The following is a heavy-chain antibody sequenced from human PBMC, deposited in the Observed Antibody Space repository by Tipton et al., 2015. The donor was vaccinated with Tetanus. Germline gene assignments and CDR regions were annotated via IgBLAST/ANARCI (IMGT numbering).Heavy chain of an antibody. Sequence: SLRLSCAASGFTFSSYAMSWVRQAPGKGLEWVANIKQDGSEKYYVDSVKGRFTISRDNAKNSLYLQMNSLRAEDTAVYYCARDQGYGDYEFDYWGQGTLVTVSS. D-gene: IGHD4-17*01. CDR2: IKQDGSEK. V-gene: IGHV3-7*01. CDR1: GFTFSSYA. CDR3: ARDQGYGDYEFDY. J-gene: IGHJ4*02.